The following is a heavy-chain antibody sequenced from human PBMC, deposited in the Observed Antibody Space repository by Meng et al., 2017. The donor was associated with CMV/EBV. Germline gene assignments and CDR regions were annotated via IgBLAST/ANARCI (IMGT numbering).Heavy chain of an antibody. CDR1: GFTFSSYE. Sequence: GESLKISCAASGFTFSSYEMNWVRQAPGKGLEWVSYISSSGSTIYYADSVKGRFTISRDNAKNSLYLQMNSLRAEDTAVYYCASSLHSGGSGWYGDYYYYYGMDVWGQGTTVTVSS. CDR2: ISSSGSTI. J-gene: IGHJ6*02. D-gene: IGHD6-19*01. CDR3: ASSLHSGGSGWYGDYYYYYGMDV. V-gene: IGHV3-48*03.